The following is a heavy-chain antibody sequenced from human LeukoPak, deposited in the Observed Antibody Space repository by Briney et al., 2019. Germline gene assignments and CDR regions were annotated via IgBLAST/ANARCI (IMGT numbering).Heavy chain of an antibody. J-gene: IGHJ3*02. Sequence: GGSLRLSCAASGFTFSSYAMNWVRQAPGKGLEWVSAISGSGGATYYADSVKGRFTISRDNAKNSLYLQMNSLRAEDTALYYCARGGLYWHIWGQGTMVTVSS. CDR1: GFTFSSYA. CDR3: ARGGLYWHI. V-gene: IGHV3-23*01. CDR2: ISGSGGAT. D-gene: IGHD3-16*01.